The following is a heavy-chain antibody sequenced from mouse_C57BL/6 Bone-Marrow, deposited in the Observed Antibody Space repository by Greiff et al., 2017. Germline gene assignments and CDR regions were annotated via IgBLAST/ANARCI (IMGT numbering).Heavy chain of an antibody. CDR2: IDPNSGGT. V-gene: IGHV1-62-3*01. CDR3: ARDAYGYFEY. Sequence: VQLQQPGPELVKPGASVKLSCKASGYTFTNYWMHWVKQRPGRGLEWIGSIDPNSGGTKYNEKFKGKATLTVDKSSSTAYMQLRSLTSEDSAVYYCARDAYGYFEYWGKGTTLTVSS. CDR1: GYTFTNYW. J-gene: IGHJ1*03.